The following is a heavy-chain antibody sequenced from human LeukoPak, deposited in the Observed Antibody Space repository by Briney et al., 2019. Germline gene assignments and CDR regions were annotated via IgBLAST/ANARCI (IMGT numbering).Heavy chain of an antibody. Sequence: GGSLRLSCAASGFTFSSYAMSWVGQAPGKGLEWVSAISGSGGSTYYADSVKGRFTISRDNSKNTLYLQMNSLRAEDTAVYYCARSDYPYPWYFDYWGQGTLVTVSS. D-gene: IGHD4-11*01. CDR3: ARSDYPYPWYFDY. CDR1: GFTFSSYA. CDR2: ISGSGGST. J-gene: IGHJ4*02. V-gene: IGHV3-23*01.